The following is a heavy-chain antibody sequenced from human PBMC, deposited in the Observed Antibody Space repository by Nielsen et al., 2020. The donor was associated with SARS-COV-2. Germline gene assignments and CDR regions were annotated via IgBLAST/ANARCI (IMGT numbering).Heavy chain of an antibody. CDR2: ISSSSRTT. CDR1: GFTFSSYS. V-gene: IGHV3-48*01. J-gene: IGHJ4*02. D-gene: IGHD3/OR15-3a*01. CDR3: AKDRATFMIYFRRGGPDY. Sequence: GGSLRLSCAASGFTFSSYSMNWVCQAPGKGLEWISYISSSSRTTHYADSVKGRFTISRDNAKNSLYLQMHSLRAEDTAMYYCAKDRATFMIYFRRGGPDYWGQGALVTVSS.